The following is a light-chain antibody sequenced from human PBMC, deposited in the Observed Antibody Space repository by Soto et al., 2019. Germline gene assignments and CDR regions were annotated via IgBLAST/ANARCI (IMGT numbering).Light chain of an antibody. J-gene: IGKJ5*01. Sequence: EIVLTQSPCTLSLSPGERATLSCRASQSVSSSYLAWYQQKPGQAPRLLIYDASNRATGIPARFSGSGSGTDFTLTISSLEPEDFAVYYCQQRSSWPITFGQGTRLEIK. CDR2: DAS. CDR3: QQRSSWPIT. V-gene: IGKV3-11*01. CDR1: QSVSSSY.